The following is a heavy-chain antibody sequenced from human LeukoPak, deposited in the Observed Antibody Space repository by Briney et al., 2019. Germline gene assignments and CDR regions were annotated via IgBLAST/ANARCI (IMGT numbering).Heavy chain of an antibody. Sequence: SETLSLTCSVSGGSMRSDSSFWSWIRQPGGKGLEWIGRIYATGNTNYNPSLERRVTISVDTSKNQFSLELTSVTAADTAVCYCARELGSDYGGYSPWGQGTLVTVSS. CDR1: GGSMRSDSSF. V-gene: IGHV4-61*02. CDR3: ARELGSDYGGYSP. D-gene: IGHD4-23*01. J-gene: IGHJ5*02. CDR2: IYATGNT.